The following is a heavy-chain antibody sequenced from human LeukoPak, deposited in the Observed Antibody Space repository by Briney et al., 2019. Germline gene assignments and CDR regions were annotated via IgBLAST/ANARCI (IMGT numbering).Heavy chain of an antibody. CDR3: TRRATTVVTPFFDY. Sequence: PGGSLRLSCTASGFTFGDYAMSWDRQAPGKGLEWVGFIRSKAYGGTTEYAASVKGRFTISRDDSKSIAYLQMNSLKTEDTAVYYCTRRATTVVTPFFDYWGQGTLVTVSS. V-gene: IGHV3-49*04. J-gene: IGHJ4*02. CDR2: IRSKAYGGTT. D-gene: IGHD4-23*01. CDR1: GFTFGDYA.